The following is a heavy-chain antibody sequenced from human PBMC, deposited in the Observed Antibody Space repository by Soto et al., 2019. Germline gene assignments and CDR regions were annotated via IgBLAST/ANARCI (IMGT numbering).Heavy chain of an antibody. CDR1: GFTFSDYY. D-gene: IGHD4-17*01. CDR2: IISSSTYT. V-gene: IGHV3-11*05. Sequence: PGGSLRLSCTASGFTFSDYYMSWIRQAPGKGLEWISYIISSSTYTNYADSVKGRFTISRDNAKNSLYLQMNNLRAEDTAIYYCAKESGDYEFDSWGQGTLVTVSS. J-gene: IGHJ4*02. CDR3: AKESGDYEFDS.